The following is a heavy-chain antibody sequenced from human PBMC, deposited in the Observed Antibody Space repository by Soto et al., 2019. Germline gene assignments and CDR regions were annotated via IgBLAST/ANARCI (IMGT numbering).Heavy chain of an antibody. Sequence: SETLSLTCTVSGASISSTSYFWGWIRQPPGKGLEWVGSFYLSESTHYTPSLNSRVTISVDTSKNQFSLRLTSLTAADTAVYYCARTYVTDVEVVPASKDYMDVWGKATTVT. J-gene: IGHJ6*03. CDR1: GASISSTSYF. CDR2: FYLSEST. CDR3: ARTYVTDVEVVPASKDYMDV. D-gene: IGHD2-2*01. V-gene: IGHV4-39*01.